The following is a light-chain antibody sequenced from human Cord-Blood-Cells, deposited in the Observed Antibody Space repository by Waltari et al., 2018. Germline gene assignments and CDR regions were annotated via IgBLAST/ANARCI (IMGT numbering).Light chain of an antibody. CDR3: QQRSKSLT. CDR2: DAS. CDR1: QSVSSY. Sequence: EIVLTQSPATLPLSPGETATLSCRASQSVSSYLAWYQQKPGQAPRLLIYDASNRATGIPARFSGSGSGTDFTLTISSLEPEDFAVYYCQQRSKSLTFGGGTKVEIK. V-gene: IGKV3-11*01. J-gene: IGKJ4*01.